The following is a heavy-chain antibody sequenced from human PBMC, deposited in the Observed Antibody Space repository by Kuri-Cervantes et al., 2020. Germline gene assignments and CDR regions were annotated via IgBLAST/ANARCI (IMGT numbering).Heavy chain of an antibody. D-gene: IGHD3-3*01. CDR3: TRDIGSRGDFYNFWSGYYMMSWFDP. CDR1: GFTFSNAW. J-gene: IGHJ5*02. CDR2: IKSKTDGGTT. V-gene: IGHV3-15*01. Sequence: GGSLRLSCAASGFTFSNAWMSWVRQAPGKGLEWVGRIKSKTDGGTTDYAAPVKGRFTISRDGSKNTLYLQMNSLKTEDTAVYYCTRDIGSRGDFYNFWSGYYMMSWFDPWGQGTLVTVSS.